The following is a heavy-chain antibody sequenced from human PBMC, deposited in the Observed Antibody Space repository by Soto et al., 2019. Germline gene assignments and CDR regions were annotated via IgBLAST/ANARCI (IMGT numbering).Heavy chain of an antibody. J-gene: IGHJ2*01. CDR1: GYTFNTYG. Sequence: QVQLVQSGAEVKKPGASVKVSCKASGYTFNTYGMSWVRQAPGQGLDWMGWISSYNGNTKYAERLQGRVTMTTDTTTSTAYMEVRNLRSDDTAVYYCARGIDFYFDLWGRGTLVTVSS. V-gene: IGHV1-18*01. CDR2: ISSYNGNT. CDR3: ARGIDFYFDL.